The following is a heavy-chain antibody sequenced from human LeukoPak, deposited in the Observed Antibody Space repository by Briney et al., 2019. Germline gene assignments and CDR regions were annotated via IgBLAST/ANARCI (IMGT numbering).Heavy chain of an antibody. Sequence: SVKVSCKASGGTFSSYAISWVRQAPGQGLEWMGGIIPIFGTANYAQKFQGRVTITADESTSTAYMELSSLRSEDTAVYYCARSGTTSYYYYYYGMDVWGQGITVTVSS. J-gene: IGHJ6*02. CDR2: IIPIFGTA. V-gene: IGHV1-69*13. CDR1: GGTFSSYA. CDR3: ARSGTTSYYYYYYGMDV. D-gene: IGHD1-7*01.